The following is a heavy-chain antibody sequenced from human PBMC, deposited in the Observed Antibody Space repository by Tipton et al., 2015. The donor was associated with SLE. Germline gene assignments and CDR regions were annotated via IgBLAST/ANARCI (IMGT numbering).Heavy chain of an antibody. V-gene: IGHV4-59*08. J-gene: IGHJ4*02. Sequence: TLSLTCTVSNGSINSYYWSWIRQPPGKGLEYIGYIYYDGSTNYNPSLKSRFTISVDTSKNKISLKLTSVTAADTAVYYCARHAGDYAYFDSWGQGIRVTVSS. CDR3: ARHAGDYAYFDS. D-gene: IGHD4-17*01. CDR2: IYYDGST. CDR1: NGSINSYY.